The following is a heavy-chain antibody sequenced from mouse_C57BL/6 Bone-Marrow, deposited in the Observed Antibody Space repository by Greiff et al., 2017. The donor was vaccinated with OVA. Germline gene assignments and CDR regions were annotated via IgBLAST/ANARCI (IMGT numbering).Heavy chain of an antibody. J-gene: IGHJ3*01. CDR3: ESPLGGYYVGFAY. CDR1: GYTFTGYW. CDR2: ILPGSGGT. Sequence: QVQLQQSGAELMKPGASVKLSCKATGYTFTGYWIEWVKQRPGHGLEWIGEILPGSGGTNYNEKFKGKATFTADTSSNTAYMQLSSLTTEDSAIYDCESPLGGYYVGFAYWGRGTLVTVSA. D-gene: IGHD2-3*01. V-gene: IGHV1-9*01.